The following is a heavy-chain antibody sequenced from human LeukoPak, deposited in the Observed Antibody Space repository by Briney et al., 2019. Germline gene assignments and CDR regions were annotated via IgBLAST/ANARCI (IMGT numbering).Heavy chain of an antibody. CDR2: INPNSGGT. V-gene: IGHV1-2*02. J-gene: IGHJ6*03. CDR3: AREAKIAAAGTIFWSYYMDV. CDR1: GYTLTELS. Sequence: GASVKVSCKVSGYTLTELSMHWVRQAPGQGLEWMGWINPNSGGTNYAQKFQGRVTMTRDTSISTAYMELSRLRSDDTAVYYCAREAKIAAAGTIFWSYYMDVWGKGTTVTVSS. D-gene: IGHD6-13*01.